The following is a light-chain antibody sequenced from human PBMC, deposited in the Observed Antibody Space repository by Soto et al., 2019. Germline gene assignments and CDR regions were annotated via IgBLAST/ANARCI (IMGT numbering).Light chain of an antibody. CDR2: TAS. V-gene: IGKV1-8*01. CDR1: QAIGSY. Sequence: AIRMTQSPSSLSASTGDRVTITCRASQAIGSYLAWYQQRPGKAPRLLIYTASTLQTGVPPRFSGSGSGTDFPLTVSYLQSEDFATYYCHQYFIYPQTFGQGTKV. CDR3: HQYFIYPQT. J-gene: IGKJ1*01.